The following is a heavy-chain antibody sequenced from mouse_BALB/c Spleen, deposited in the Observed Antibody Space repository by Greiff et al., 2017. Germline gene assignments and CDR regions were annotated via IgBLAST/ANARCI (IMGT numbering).Heavy chain of an antibody. Sequence: EVQLQESGPGLVKPSQSLSLTCTVTGYSITSDYAWNWIRQFPGNKLEWMGYISYSGSTSYNPSLKSRISITRDTSKNQFFLQLNSVTTEDTATYYCASGGVRGWFAYWGQGTLVTVSA. V-gene: IGHV3-2*02. CDR2: ISYSGST. CDR3: ASGGVRGWFAY. J-gene: IGHJ3*01. CDR1: GYSITSDYA. D-gene: IGHD2-14*01.